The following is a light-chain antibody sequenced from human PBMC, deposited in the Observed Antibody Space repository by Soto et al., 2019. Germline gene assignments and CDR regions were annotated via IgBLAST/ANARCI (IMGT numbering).Light chain of an antibody. V-gene: IGKV3-15*01. CDR3: QQYGSSRT. J-gene: IGKJ1*01. CDR2: GAS. Sequence: VMTQSPATLSVSPGERATLSCRASQNLRSSLAWYQQKPGQAPRLLIYGASTRATGIPARFSGSGSGTEFTLTISSLQSEDFAVYYCQQYGSSRTFGQGTKVDIK. CDR1: QNLRSS.